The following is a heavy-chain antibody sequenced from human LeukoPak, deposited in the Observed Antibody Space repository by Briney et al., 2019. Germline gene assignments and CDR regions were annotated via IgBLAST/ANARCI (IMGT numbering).Heavy chain of an antibody. J-gene: IGHJ4*02. D-gene: IGHD5-18*01. CDR2: ISGSGGST. Sequence: QPGGSLRVSCAASGFTFSTYAMSWVRQAPGKGLEWVSAISGSGGSTYYADSVKGRFTISRDNSKNTLYLQMNSLRAEDTAVYYCAKEGYRYGYAIDYWGQRTLVTVSS. CDR1: GFTFSTYA. V-gene: IGHV3-23*01. CDR3: AKEGYRYGYAIDY.